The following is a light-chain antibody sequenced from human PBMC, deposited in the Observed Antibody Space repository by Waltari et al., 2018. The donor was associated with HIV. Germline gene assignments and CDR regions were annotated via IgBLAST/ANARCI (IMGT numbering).Light chain of an antibody. CDR1: NGGRKG. CDR3: QVWDSSSDHRGV. Sequence: SYVVSQPPSVSVAPGQTARMTCEGNNGGRKGVNWYQKKPDQAPILVIYYDRDRPSGIPERFSGSNFGNTATLTITSVEAGDEADYYCQVWDSSSDHRGVFGGGTKLTVL. V-gene: IGLV3-21*04. CDR2: YDR. J-gene: IGLJ3*02.